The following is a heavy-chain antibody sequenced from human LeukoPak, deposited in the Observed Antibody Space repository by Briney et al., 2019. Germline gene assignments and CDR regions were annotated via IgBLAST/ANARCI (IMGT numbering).Heavy chain of an antibody. V-gene: IGHV3-15*01. CDR3: TTGSLGRRAFDI. CDR2: IKSKTDGGTT. Sequence: GGSLRLSCAASGFTFSNAWMSWVRQAPGKGLEWVGRIKSKTDGGTTDYAAPVKGRFTISRGDSKNTLYLQMNSLKTEDTAVYYCTTGSLGRRAFDIWGQGTMVTVSS. D-gene: IGHD1-26*01. J-gene: IGHJ3*02. CDR1: GFTFSNAW.